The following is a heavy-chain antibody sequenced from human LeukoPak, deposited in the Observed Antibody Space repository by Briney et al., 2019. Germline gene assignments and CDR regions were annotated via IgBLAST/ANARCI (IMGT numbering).Heavy chain of an antibody. Sequence: ASVKVSCKASGYDFASVGITWVRQAPGQGLEWMGWISPYNGNTRYVQKLQGRVTMTTDTSTSTAYMELRSLRFDDTAVYYCARAGSGSGWYFDYWGQGTLVTVSS. CDR2: ISPYNGNT. D-gene: IGHD6-19*01. CDR1: GYDFASVG. J-gene: IGHJ4*02. V-gene: IGHV1-18*01. CDR3: ARAGSGSGWYFDY.